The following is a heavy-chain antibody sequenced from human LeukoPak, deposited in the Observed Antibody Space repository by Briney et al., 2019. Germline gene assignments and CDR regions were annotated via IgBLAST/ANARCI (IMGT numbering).Heavy chain of an antibody. Sequence: PSETLSLTCTVSGGSISSYYWSWIRQPPGEGLEWIGYIYYSGSTNYNPSLKSRVTISVDTSKNQFSLKLSSVTAADTAVYYCARRAYYPGSLDYWGQGTLVTVSS. CDR3: ARRAYYPGSLDY. V-gene: IGHV4-59*08. D-gene: IGHD3-10*01. CDR2: IYYSGST. CDR1: GGSISSYY. J-gene: IGHJ4*02.